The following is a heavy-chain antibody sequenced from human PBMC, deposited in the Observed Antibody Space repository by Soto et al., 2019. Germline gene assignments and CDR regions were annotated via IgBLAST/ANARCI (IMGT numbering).Heavy chain of an antibody. J-gene: IGHJ4*02. Sequence: GGALRLSCAASGFTFSNAWMNWVRQAPGKGLEWVGRIKSKTDGGTTDYAAPVKGRFTISRDDSKNTLYLQMNSLKTEDTAVYYCTTFLQVSGWTPGYWGQGTLVTVSS. CDR3: TTFLQVSGWTPGY. D-gene: IGHD3-9*01. V-gene: IGHV3-15*07. CDR1: GFTFSNAW. CDR2: IKSKTDGGTT.